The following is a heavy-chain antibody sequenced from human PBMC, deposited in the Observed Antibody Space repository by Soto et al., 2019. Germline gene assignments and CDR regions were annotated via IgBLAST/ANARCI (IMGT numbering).Heavy chain of an antibody. CDR3: ARDFYPNCGPDCYSRYYYYGMDV. V-gene: IGHV4-59*01. J-gene: IGHJ6*02. CDR2: IYYSGST. D-gene: IGHD2-21*02. Sequence: ETLSLTCTVSGGSISSYYWSWIRQPPGKGLEWIGYIYYSGSTNYNPSLKSRVTISVDTSKNQFSLKLSSVTAADTAVYYCARDFYPNCGPDCYSRYYYYGMDVWGQGTTVTVSS. CDR1: GGSISSYY.